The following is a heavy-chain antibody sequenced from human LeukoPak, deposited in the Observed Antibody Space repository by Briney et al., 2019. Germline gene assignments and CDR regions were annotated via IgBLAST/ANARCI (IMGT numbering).Heavy chain of an antibody. Sequence: GGSLRLSCAASGFIFSHYGMHWVRQAPGKGLEWVAFIQYDGSNKYYADSVKGRFTISRDNSKNTLYLQMNSLRAEDTAVHYCATLRYFGWFNVNWFDPWGQGTLVTVSS. V-gene: IGHV3-30*02. CDR2: IQYDGSNK. J-gene: IGHJ5*02. CDR1: GFIFSHYG. D-gene: IGHD3-9*01. CDR3: ATLRYFGWFNVNWFDP.